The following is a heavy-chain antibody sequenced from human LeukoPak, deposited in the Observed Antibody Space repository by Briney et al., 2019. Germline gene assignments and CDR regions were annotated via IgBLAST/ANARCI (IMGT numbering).Heavy chain of an antibody. CDR2: IYYSGST. CDR1: SGSISTYS. D-gene: IGHD6-13*01. V-gene: IGHV4-59*12. CDR3: ARARIAAAGLYYFDY. J-gene: IGHJ4*02. Sequence: SETLSLTCSVSSGSISTYSWSWIRQPPGKGLEWIGYIYYSGSTKYNPSLKSRVTISVDRSKNQFSLKLSSVTAADTAVYYCARARIAAAGLYYFDYWGQGTLVTVSS.